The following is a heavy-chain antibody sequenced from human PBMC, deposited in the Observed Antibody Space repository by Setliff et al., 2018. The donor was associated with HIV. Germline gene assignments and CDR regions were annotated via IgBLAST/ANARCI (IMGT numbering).Heavy chain of an antibody. CDR1: GFPFSGSA. D-gene: IGHD2-21*01. J-gene: IGHJ5*02. CDR3: AASADGDCATTSCTNWFDP. Sequence: GGSLRLSCAASGFPFSGSAIHWVRRASGKGLKWVGRIKTQPSNYATAHGASMEGRFTISRDDSKSTAYLQLSSLKVEDTAVYFCAASADGDCATTSCTNWFDPWGQGTLVTVSS. V-gene: IGHV3-73*01. CDR2: IKTQPSNYAT.